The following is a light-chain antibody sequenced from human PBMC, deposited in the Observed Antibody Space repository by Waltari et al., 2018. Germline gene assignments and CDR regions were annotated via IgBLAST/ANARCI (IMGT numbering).Light chain of an antibody. CDR3: QHYYKSRLT. CDR2: DVS. CDR1: QSLSGRY. J-gene: IGKJ4*01. Sequence: EIVLTQSPATLSLSPGERATLSCGASQSLSGRYLAWYQQKPGLAPRLLIYDVSTRATGIPDRFSGSGSGTDFTLTISRLEPEDFAVYYCQHYYKSRLTFGGGTKVEIK. V-gene: IGKV3D-20*01.